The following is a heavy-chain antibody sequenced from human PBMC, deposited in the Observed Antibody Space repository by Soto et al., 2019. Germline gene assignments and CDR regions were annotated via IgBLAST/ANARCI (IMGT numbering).Heavy chain of an antibody. D-gene: IGHD5-18*01. CDR1: GFAFNIYE. Sequence: GGSLRLSCAASGFAFNIYEMNWVRQAPGKGLEWVSYISTSGTTIYYADSVKGRFTISRDNAKNSLYLQMNSLRAEDTAVYFCARVRPGYSCGYPNWFDPWGQGTLVTVSS. CDR3: ARVRPGYSCGYPNWFDP. V-gene: IGHV3-48*03. CDR2: ISTSGTTI. J-gene: IGHJ5*02.